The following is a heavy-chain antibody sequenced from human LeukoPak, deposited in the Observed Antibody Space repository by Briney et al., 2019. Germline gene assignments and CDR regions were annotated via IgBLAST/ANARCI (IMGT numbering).Heavy chain of an antibody. CDR2: ISYDGSNR. CDR1: GFIFSNFD. Sequence: QSGGSLRLSCAASGFIFSNFDMHWIRQAPGKGLEWVAVISYDGSNRYYADSVKGRFTTSRDNSKSTLYLQVDSLRAEDTAVYYCASNTGDWGQGTLVTVSS. V-gene: IGHV3-30*03. CDR3: ASNTGD. D-gene: IGHD1-14*01. J-gene: IGHJ4*02.